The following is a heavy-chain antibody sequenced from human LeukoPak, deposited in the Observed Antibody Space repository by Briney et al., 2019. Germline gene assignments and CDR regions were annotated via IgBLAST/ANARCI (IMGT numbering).Heavy chain of an antibody. Sequence: GGTLRLSCAASGFTFSSYEMNWVRQAPGKGLEWVSYISSSGSTIYYADSVKGRFTISRDNAKNSLYLQMNSLRAEDTAVYYCAELGITMIGGVWGKGTTVTISS. V-gene: IGHV3-48*03. CDR1: GFTFSSYE. CDR2: ISSSGSTI. J-gene: IGHJ6*04. D-gene: IGHD3-10*02. CDR3: AELGITMIGGV.